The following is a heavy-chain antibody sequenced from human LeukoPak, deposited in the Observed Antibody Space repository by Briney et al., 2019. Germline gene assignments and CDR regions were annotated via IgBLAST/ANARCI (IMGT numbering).Heavy chain of an antibody. Sequence: GGSLRLSCAASGFTFNDYAMSWVRQYPGKGLEWVSAIGGSGGSTYYADSVKGRFTISRDNSKSTLYLQMNSLRAEDTALYYCAKERGIYSGYDYFDYWGQGTLVTVSP. CDR1: GFTFNDYA. D-gene: IGHD5-12*01. CDR2: IGGSGGST. J-gene: IGHJ4*02. CDR3: AKERGIYSGYDYFDY. V-gene: IGHV3-23*01.